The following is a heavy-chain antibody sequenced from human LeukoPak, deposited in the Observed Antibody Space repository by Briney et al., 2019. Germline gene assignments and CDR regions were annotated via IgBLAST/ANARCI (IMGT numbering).Heavy chain of an antibody. Sequence: GGSLRLSCAASGFTFSSYEMNWVRQAPGKGLEWVSYISSSGSTIYYADSVKGRFTVSRDNAKNSLYLQMNSLRAEDTAVYYCARGIYGDRGSRSRYIYWYFDLWGRGTLVTVSS. J-gene: IGHJ2*01. CDR1: GFTFSSYE. CDR2: ISSSGSTI. CDR3: ARGIYGDRGSRSRYIYWYFDL. D-gene: IGHD4-17*01. V-gene: IGHV3-48*03.